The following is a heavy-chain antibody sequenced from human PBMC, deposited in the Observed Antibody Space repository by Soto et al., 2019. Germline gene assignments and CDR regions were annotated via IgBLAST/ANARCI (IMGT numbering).Heavy chain of an antibody. Sequence: GESLKISCKGSGYSFTSYWMGWVRQMPGKGLEWMGIIYPGDSDTRYSPSFQGQVTISADKSISTAYLQWSSLKASDTAMYYCARGGAKAVVVVAALPHDAFDIWGQGTMVTVSS. CDR1: GYSFTSYW. CDR3: ARGGAKAVVVVAALPHDAFDI. D-gene: IGHD2-15*01. J-gene: IGHJ3*02. V-gene: IGHV5-51*01. CDR2: IYPGDSDT.